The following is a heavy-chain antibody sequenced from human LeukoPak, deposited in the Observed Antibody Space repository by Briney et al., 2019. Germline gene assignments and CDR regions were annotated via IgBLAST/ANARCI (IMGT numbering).Heavy chain of an antibody. CDR1: GFTFTTYG. J-gene: IGHJ4*02. CDR2: IRFDGTNK. CDR3: AKDSAYYLYYFDY. Sequence: GGSLRLSCAASGFTFTTYGMHWVRQAPGKGLEWVSFIRFDGTNKYYADSVKGRFTISRDNSKNTVHLQMNCLTPEDTAVYYCAKDSAYYLYYFDYWGQGTLVTVSS. D-gene: IGHD3-22*01. V-gene: IGHV3-30*02.